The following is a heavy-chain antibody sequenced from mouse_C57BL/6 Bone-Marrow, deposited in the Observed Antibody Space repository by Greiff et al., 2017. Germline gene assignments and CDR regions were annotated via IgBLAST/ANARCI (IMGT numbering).Heavy chain of an antibody. Sequence: QVQLQQSGAELVRPGASVTLSCKASGYTFTDYELRWVKQTPVHGLEWIGAIDPETGGTAYNQKFKGKAILTADKSSGAAYMELRRLPSEDSAVYYCTRDYSGSSVFAYWGQGALVSVSA. CDR2: IDPETGGT. V-gene: IGHV1-15*01. J-gene: IGHJ3*01. CDR1: GYTFTDYE. D-gene: IGHD1-1*01. CDR3: TRDYSGSSVFAY.